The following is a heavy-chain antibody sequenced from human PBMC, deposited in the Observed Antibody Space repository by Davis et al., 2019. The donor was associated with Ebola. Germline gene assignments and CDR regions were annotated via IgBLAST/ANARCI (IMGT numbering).Heavy chain of an antibody. CDR3: ARAGPVLGSLDGFDI. CDR1: GFIVNSNY. J-gene: IGHJ3*02. CDR2: IYTGGST. D-gene: IGHD1-26*01. Sequence: PGGSLRLSCEASGFIVNSNYMNWVRQAPGKGLEWVSLIYTGGSTYYAESVKGRFIISRDNSKNTLSLQMRSLRPEDTAVYYCARAGPVLGSLDGFDIWGQGTMVTVSS. V-gene: IGHV3-53*05.